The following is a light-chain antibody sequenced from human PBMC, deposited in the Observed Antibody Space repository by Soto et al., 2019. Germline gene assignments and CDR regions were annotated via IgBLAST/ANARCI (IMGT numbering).Light chain of an antibody. CDR1: SSDVGGYDY. V-gene: IGLV2-14*01. CDR3: SSYTSSSTSCV. Sequence: QSALTQPASVSGSPGQSITISSTGSSSDVGGYDYVSWYQQHPGKPPKLMIYDVSNRPSGVSDRFSGSKSGNTASLTISGLQAEDEADYYCSSYTSSSTSCVFGTGTKVTVL. CDR2: DVS. J-gene: IGLJ1*01.